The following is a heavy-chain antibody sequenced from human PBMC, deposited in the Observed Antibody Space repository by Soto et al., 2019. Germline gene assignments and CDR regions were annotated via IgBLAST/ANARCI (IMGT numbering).Heavy chain of an antibody. J-gene: IGHJ2*01. CDR1: GFTVSTYW. Sequence: EVQLVESGGGLVQPGGSLRLSCAASGFTVSTYWMHWVRQDPGKGLMWVSRISPDGSTTTYADPVRGRFTISRDTAENTLYLQMNSLRVEDTAVYYCAKDRVPYSDYDRYFDLWGRGTLVTVSS. V-gene: IGHV3-74*01. D-gene: IGHD4-17*01. CDR3: AKDRVPYSDYDRYFDL. CDR2: ISPDGSTT.